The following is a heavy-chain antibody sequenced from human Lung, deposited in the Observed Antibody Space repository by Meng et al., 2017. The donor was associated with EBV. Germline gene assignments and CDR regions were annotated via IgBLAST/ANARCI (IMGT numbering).Heavy chain of an antibody. CDR2: IYYSGST. J-gene: IGHJ4*02. Sequence: QGQLQESGPGLVKPSQTLSLTCTVSGGSISRGGYYWSWIRQHPGKGLEWIGYIYYSGSTYYNPSLKSRVTISVDTSKNQFSLNLSSVTAADTAVYYCANAGRFGESLGDYWGQGILVTVFS. V-gene: IGHV4-31*03. D-gene: IGHD3-10*01. CDR3: ANAGRFGESLGDY. CDR1: GGSISRGGYY.